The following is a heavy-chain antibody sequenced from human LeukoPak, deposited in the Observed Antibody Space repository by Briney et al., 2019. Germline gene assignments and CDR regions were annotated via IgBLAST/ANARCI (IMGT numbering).Heavy chain of an antibody. CDR1: GGSISSSSYY. CDR2: IYYSGST. Sequence: PSGTVSLTCTVSGGSISSSSYYWGWIRQPPGKGLEWIGSIYYSGSTYYNPSLKSRVTISVDTSKNQFSLKLSSVTAADTAVYYCARGFVQLRYFDWLSPGGWFDPWGQGTLVTVSS. J-gene: IGHJ5*02. CDR3: ARGFVQLRYFDWLSPGGWFDP. D-gene: IGHD3-9*01. V-gene: IGHV4-39*01.